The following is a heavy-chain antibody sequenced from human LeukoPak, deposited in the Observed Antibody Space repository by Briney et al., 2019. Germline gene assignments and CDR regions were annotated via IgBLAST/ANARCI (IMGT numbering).Heavy chain of an antibody. CDR1: GFTFTSSA. CDR2: IVVGSGNT. CDR3: ASSERVVVAATSPHPDAFDI. Sequence: GASVKVSCKASGFTFTSSAVQWVRQARGQRLEGIGWIVVGSGNTNYAQKFQERVTITRDMSTSTAYMELSSLRSEDTAVYYCASSERVVVAATSPHPDAFDIWGQGTMVTVSS. D-gene: IGHD2-15*01. V-gene: IGHV1-58*01. J-gene: IGHJ3*02.